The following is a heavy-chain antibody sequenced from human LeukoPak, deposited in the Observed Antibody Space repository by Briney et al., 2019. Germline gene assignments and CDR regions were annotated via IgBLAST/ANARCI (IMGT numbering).Heavy chain of an antibody. CDR3: VRDGEGLAISVNYWFDL. J-gene: IGHJ5*02. D-gene: IGHD3-10*01. V-gene: IGHV1-8*01. Sequence: ASVKVSCKASGFTFTRYDINWVRQATGQGLEWTGWMNPNNGNTGYAQTFQGRVTMTRDTFTSTAYMELGSLTSEDTAVYYCVRDGEGLAISVNYWFDLWGQGTLVTVSS. CDR2: MNPNNGNT. CDR1: GFTFTRYD.